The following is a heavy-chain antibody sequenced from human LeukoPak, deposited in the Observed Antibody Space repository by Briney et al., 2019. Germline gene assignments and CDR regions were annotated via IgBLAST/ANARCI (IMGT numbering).Heavy chain of an antibody. CDR3: ARVEEGYGSGRRENYYYYYMDV. J-gene: IGHJ6*03. V-gene: IGHV4-59*01. D-gene: IGHD3-10*01. Sequence: SETLSLTCAVYGGSFSGYYWSWIRQPPGKGLEWIGYIYYSGSTNYNPSLKSRVIISVDTSKNQFSLKLSSVTAADTAVYDCARVEEGYGSGRRENYYYYYMDVWGKGTTVTISS. CDR2: IYYSGST. CDR1: GGSFSGYY.